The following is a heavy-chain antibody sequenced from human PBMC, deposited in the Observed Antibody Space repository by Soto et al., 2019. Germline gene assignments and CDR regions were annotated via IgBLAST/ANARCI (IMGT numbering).Heavy chain of an antibody. D-gene: IGHD2-21*01. CDR2: IYHSGTT. Sequence: PSETLSLTCAVSGGSIGGGGYSWSWIRQPPGKGLEWIGYIYHSGTTYYNPSLKSRVTISVDRSKNQFSLKLSSVTAADAAVYYCARSGGAYNWFDPWGQGTLVTAPQ. CDR1: GGSIGGGGYS. J-gene: IGHJ5*02. CDR3: ARSGGAYNWFDP. V-gene: IGHV4-30-2*01.